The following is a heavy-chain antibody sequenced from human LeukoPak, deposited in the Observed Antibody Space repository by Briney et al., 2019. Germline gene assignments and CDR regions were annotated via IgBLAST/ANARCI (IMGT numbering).Heavy chain of an antibody. CDR2: IRYDGSNK. D-gene: IGHD2-2*01. J-gene: IGHJ6*03. V-gene: IGHV3-30*02. CDR3: AKDWVVVPAARYYYYYMDV. CDR1: GFTFSSYG. Sequence: PGGSLRLSCAASGFTFSSYGMHWVRQAPGKRLEWVAFIRYDGSNKYYADSVKGRFTISRDNSKNTLYLQMNSLRAEDTAVYYCAKDWVVVPAARYYYYYMDVWGKGTTVTVSS.